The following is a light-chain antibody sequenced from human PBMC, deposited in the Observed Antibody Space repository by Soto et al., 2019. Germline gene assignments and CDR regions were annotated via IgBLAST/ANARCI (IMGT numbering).Light chain of an antibody. V-gene: IGLV2-14*01. CDR2: EVS. CDR3: SSYTSSSTLV. Sequence: QSALTQPASVSGSPGQSITISCTGTSSDVGGYNYVSWYQQHPGKAPKLMIYEVSNQPSGVSNRFSGSKSGNTASLTISGLQAEDEADYYCSSYTSSSTLVFGTGTQLTVL. J-gene: IGLJ1*01. CDR1: SSDVGGYNY.